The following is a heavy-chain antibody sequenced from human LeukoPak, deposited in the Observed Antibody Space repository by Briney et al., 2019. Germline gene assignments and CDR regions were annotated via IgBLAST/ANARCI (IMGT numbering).Heavy chain of an antibody. J-gene: IGHJ4*02. CDR3: AKALEQETVIALDS. V-gene: IGHV3-23*01. CDR2: ISGSGGST. Sequence: GGSLRLSCAASGVTFSTYAMSWVRQAPGKGLEWVSAISGSGGSTYYADSVKGRFTISRDNSKNPLHLQMNSLRAHDTSIYFCAKALEQETVIALDSWGQGTLVTVSS. D-gene: IGHD6-13*01. CDR1: GVTFSTYA.